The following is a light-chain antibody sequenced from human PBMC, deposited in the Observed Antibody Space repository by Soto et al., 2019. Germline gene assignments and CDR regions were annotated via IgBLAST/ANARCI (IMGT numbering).Light chain of an antibody. CDR2: DAS. Sequence: DIQMTRSPSTLSASVGDSVTITCRASQSISSWLAWYQQKPGKATKLLIYDASSLESGVPSRFSGSGSGTEFTLTISSLQPDDFATYYCQQYNSYSFTFGPGTKVDIK. CDR1: QSISSW. J-gene: IGKJ3*01. CDR3: QQYNSYSFT. V-gene: IGKV1-5*01.